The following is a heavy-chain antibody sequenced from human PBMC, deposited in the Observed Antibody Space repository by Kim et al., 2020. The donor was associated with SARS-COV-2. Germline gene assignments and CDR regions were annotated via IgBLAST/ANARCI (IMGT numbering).Heavy chain of an antibody. D-gene: IGHD1-7*01. Sequence: SETLSLTCTVSGGSVSSGSYYWSWFRQPPGKGLEWIASVSDSGSVRYNPSLRSRVTISTDTSKNQFSLKLRSLTAADTAVYYCARDLSPLSGTTGFDPWGQGTLVTVSS. V-gene: IGHV4-61*01. CDR2: VSDSGSV. CDR3: ARDLSPLSGTTGFDP. J-gene: IGHJ5*02. CDR1: GGSVSSGSYY.